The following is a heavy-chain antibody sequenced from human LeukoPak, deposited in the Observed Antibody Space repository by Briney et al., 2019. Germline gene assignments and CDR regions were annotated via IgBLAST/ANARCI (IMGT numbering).Heavy chain of an antibody. D-gene: IGHD2-8*01. V-gene: IGHV1-2*02. CDR1: GYTFTGYY. CDR3: ARAPQDIVLMGPSNWFDP. J-gene: IGHJ5*02. CDR2: INPNSGGT. Sequence: ASVKVSCKASGYTFTGYYMHWVRQAPGQGLEWMGWINPNSGGTNYAQKFLGRVTMTRDTSISTVYMELSRLRSDDTAVYYCARAPQDIVLMGPSNWFDPWGQGTLVTVSS.